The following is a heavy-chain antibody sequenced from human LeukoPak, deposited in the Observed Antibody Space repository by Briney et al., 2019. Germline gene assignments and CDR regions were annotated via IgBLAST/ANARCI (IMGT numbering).Heavy chain of an antibody. D-gene: IGHD2-15*01. CDR2: IYYSGST. CDR1: GGSFSGYY. Sequence: SETLSLTCAVYGGSFSGYYWSWIRQPPGKGLEWIGSIYYSGSTYYNPSLKSRVTISVDTSKNQFSLKLSSVTAADTAVYYCARVEGGSGLPNYWGQGTLVTVSS. CDR3: ARVEGGSGLPNY. V-gene: IGHV4-34*01. J-gene: IGHJ4*02.